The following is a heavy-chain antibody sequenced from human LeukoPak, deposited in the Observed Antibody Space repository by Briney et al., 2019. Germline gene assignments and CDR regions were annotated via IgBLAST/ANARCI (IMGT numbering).Heavy chain of an antibody. Sequence: GGSLRLSCAASGFTFSSYAMSWVRQAPGKGLEWVSAISGSGGSTYYADSVKGRFTISRDNSKNTLYLQMNSLRAEDTAVYYCAKLPNYYDSSGQNDYWGQGTLVTVSS. CDR2: ISGSGGST. J-gene: IGHJ4*02. V-gene: IGHV3-23*01. CDR1: GFTFSSYA. CDR3: AKLPNYYDSSGQNDY. D-gene: IGHD3-22*01.